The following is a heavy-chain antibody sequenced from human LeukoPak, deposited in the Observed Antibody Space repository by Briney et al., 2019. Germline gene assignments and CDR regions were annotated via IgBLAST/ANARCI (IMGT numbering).Heavy chain of an antibody. V-gene: IGHV4-39*01. Sequence: SETLSLTCTVSGGSISSSSYYWGWIRQPPGKGLEWIGSIYYSGSTYYNPSLKSRVTISVDTSKNQFSLKLSSVTAADPAVYYCARRVVVVPAAPYNWFDPWGQGTLVTVSS. D-gene: IGHD2-2*01. CDR3: ARRVVVVPAAPYNWFDP. CDR2: IYYSGST. CDR1: GGSISSSSYY. J-gene: IGHJ5*02.